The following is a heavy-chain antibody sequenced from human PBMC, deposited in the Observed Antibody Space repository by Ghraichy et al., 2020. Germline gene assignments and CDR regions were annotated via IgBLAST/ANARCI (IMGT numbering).Heavy chain of an antibody. D-gene: IGHD2-2*02. CDR3: ARGRSVPAAIRGFDY. Sequence: SETLALTCAVYSGSFSGYYWSWIRQPPGKGLEWIGEINHSGSTNYNPSLKSRVTISVDTSKNQFSLKLSSVTAADTAVYYCARGRSVPAAIRGFDYWGQGTLVTVSS. CDR2: INHSGST. V-gene: IGHV4-34*01. J-gene: IGHJ4*02. CDR1: SGSFSGYY.